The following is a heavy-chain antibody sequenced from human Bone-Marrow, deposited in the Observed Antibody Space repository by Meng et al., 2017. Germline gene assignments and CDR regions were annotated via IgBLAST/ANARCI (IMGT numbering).Heavy chain of an antibody. CDR1: GFSFSLYG. Sequence: GESLKISCGASGFSFSLYGMHWVRQAPGRGLEWVALLWHDGSHEEYVDSVKGRFTISRDNSKNMLYLQMDSLRGEDTAVYYCARDRDNGWNYQYGMDVWGQGTTVTVSS. V-gene: IGHV3-33*01. D-gene: IGHD5-24*01. CDR2: LWHDGSHE. CDR3: ARDRDNGWNYQYGMDV. J-gene: IGHJ6*01.